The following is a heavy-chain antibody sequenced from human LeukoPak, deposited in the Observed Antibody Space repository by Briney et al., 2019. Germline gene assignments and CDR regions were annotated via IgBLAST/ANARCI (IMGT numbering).Heavy chain of an antibody. V-gene: IGHV3-7*01. CDR1: GFAFSSHW. CDR3: ARDGVPGGRDV. D-gene: IGHD3-16*01. J-gene: IGHJ6*02. Sequence: GGSLSLSFAASGFAFSSHWMNWVRQAPGKGLEWVANVNREGSDKNYVDSVKGRFTISRDNAKNSLYLQMNSLRVEDTAVYYCARDGVPGGRDVWGQGTTVTVS. CDR2: VNREGSDK.